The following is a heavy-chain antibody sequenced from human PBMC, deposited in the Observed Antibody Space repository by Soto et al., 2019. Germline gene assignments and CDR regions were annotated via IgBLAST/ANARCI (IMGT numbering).Heavy chain of an antibody. CDR1: GGSISSYY. CDR2: IYTSGST. Sequence: SETLSLTCTVSGGSISSYYWSWIRQPAGKGLEWIGRIYTSGSTNYNPSLKSRVTMSVDTSKNQFSLKLSSVTAADTAVYYCAAEPLPLYSSSPKGFFQHWGQGTLVTVSS. V-gene: IGHV4-4*07. J-gene: IGHJ1*01. CDR3: AAEPLPLYSSSPKGFFQH. D-gene: IGHD6-6*01.